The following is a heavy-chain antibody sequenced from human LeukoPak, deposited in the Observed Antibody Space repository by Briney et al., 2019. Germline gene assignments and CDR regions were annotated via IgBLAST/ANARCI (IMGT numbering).Heavy chain of an antibody. CDR1: GFTFSSYA. J-gene: IGHJ6*02. Sequence: GGSLRLSCAASGFTFSSYAMHWVRQAPGKGVEYVSAISSNGGSTYYANSVKGRFTISRDNSKNTLYLQMGSLRAEDMAVCYCARGYDFWSGYPAYYYYAMDVWGQGTTVTVSS. D-gene: IGHD3-3*01. V-gene: IGHV3-64*01. CDR3: ARGYDFWSGYPAYYYYAMDV. CDR2: ISSNGGST.